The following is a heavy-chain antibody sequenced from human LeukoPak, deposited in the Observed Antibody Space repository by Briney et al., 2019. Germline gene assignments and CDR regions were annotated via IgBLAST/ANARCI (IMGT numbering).Heavy chain of an antibody. D-gene: IGHD6-13*01. CDR2: SATDGSA. V-gene: IGHV3-23*01. J-gene: IGHJ3*01. Sequence: SATDGSAQYAESVKGRFTISRDNSKNSLYLQMNSLRDEDTAVYYRAKARIAAAGTGAFDVWGQGTMVTVSS. CDR3: AKARIAAAGTGAFDV.